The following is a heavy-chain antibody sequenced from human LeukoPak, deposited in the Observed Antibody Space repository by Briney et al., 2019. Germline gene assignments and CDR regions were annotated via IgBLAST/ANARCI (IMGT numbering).Heavy chain of an antibody. Sequence: GGSLRLSCAASGFTFSSYAMHWVRQAPGKGLEWVAAISYDGSNKYYADSVKGRFTISRDNSKNTLYLQMNSLRAEDTAVYYCARASKQLVFGPFDYWGQGTLVTVSS. J-gene: IGHJ4*02. CDR3: ARASKQLVFGPFDY. V-gene: IGHV3-30-3*01. CDR1: GFTFSSYA. CDR2: ISYDGSNK. D-gene: IGHD6-6*01.